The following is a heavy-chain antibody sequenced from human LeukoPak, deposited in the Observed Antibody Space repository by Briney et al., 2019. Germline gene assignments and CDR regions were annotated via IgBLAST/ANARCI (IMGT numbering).Heavy chain of an antibody. CDR1: GFTFSSYG. Sequence: GGSLRLSCAASGFTFSSYGMSWVRQAPGKGLEWVSAISGSGGSTYYADSVKGRFTISRDNAKNSLYLQMNSLRAEDTAVYYCARDWNYYGSGTSSGLDPWGQGTLVTVSS. D-gene: IGHD3-10*01. V-gene: IGHV3-23*01. CDR3: ARDWNYYGSGTSSGLDP. J-gene: IGHJ5*02. CDR2: ISGSGGST.